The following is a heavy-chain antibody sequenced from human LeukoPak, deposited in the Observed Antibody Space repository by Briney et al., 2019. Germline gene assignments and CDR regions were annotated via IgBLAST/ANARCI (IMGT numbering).Heavy chain of an antibody. CDR1: GYTFTNYD. CDR3: ARTGMGGNVWIDS. V-gene: IGHV1-8*01. D-gene: IGHD1-26*01. CDR2: TNPNSGDT. J-gene: IGHJ5*01. Sequence: ASVKVSCKASGYTFTNYDINWVRQATGQGLEWMGWTNPNSGDTGYAQKFQGRVTMTRDTSISTAYMELTSLTSDDTAIFYCARTGMGGNVWIDSWGQGTLVTVSS.